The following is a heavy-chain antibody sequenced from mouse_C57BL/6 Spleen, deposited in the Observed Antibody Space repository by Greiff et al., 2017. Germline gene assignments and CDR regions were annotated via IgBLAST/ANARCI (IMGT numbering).Heavy chain of an antibody. D-gene: IGHD2-1*01. CDR3: AREDYGNYFDY. CDR2: IWSGGST. J-gene: IGHJ2*01. V-gene: IGHV2-2*01. CDR1: GFSLTSYG. Sequence: VQLQQSGPGLVQPSQSLSITCTVSGFSLTSYGVHWVRQSPGKGLEWLGVIWSGGSTDYNAAFISSLSISKDNSKSQVFFKMNRLQADDTAIYYCAREDYGNYFDYWGQGTTLTGSS.